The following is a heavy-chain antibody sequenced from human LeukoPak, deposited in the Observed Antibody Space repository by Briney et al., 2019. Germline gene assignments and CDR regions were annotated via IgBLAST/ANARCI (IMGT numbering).Heavy chain of an antibody. Sequence: GGSLRLSCAASGFTVSNNYMSWVRQAPGKGLEWISVIYSSGGTYYADSVKGRFTISRDNSKNTLYLQMNSLRAEDTAVYYCASPGDSSSWAYFDYWGQGTLVTVSS. CDR1: GFTVSNNY. V-gene: IGHV3-66*01. J-gene: IGHJ4*02. D-gene: IGHD6-13*01. CDR2: IYSSGGT. CDR3: ASPGDSSSWAYFDY.